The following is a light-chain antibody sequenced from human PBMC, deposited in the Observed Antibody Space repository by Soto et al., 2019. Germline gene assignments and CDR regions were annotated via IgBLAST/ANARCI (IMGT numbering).Light chain of an antibody. J-gene: IGLJ2*01. Sequence: QSALTQPASVSGSHGQSITLSCTGTSSDIGGYDYVSWYQRHPGKAPKLIIYDVNNRPSGVSNRFPGSKSGNTASLTISGLQAEDEADYYCTSYASGSSHVVFGGGTKLTVL. CDR3: TSYASGSSHVV. CDR2: DVN. V-gene: IGLV2-14*01. CDR1: SSDIGGYDY.